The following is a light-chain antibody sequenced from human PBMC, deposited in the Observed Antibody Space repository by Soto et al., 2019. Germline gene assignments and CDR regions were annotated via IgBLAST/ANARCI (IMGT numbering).Light chain of an antibody. V-gene: IGKV1-39*01. CDR3: QQIYSIPIT. Sequence: DIQMTQSPSSLSASVGDRVTITCQASQDITNYLNWYQQKPGRAPRLLLYDASSLETGVPSRFSGSGSGTHFTLTISSVQPEDFATYYCQQIYSIPITFGQGTRLEIK. CDR2: DAS. CDR1: QDITNY. J-gene: IGKJ5*01.